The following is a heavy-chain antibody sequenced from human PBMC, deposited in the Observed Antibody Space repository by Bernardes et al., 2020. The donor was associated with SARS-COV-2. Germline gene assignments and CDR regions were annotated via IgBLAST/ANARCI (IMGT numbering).Heavy chain of an antibody. CDR1: EFTFSNYG. J-gene: IGHJ4*02. V-gene: IGHV3-30*18. Sequence: GGSLRLSCAASEFTFSNYGMHWVRQAPGKGLEWVAVISYDGSNKHYADSVKGRFTISRDNSKNTLFLQMNSLRAEDTALYYCAKSAFISGRGYYIDYWPQGTLVTVSS. D-gene: IGHD3-10*01. CDR2: ISYDGSNK. CDR3: AKSAFISGRGYYIDY.